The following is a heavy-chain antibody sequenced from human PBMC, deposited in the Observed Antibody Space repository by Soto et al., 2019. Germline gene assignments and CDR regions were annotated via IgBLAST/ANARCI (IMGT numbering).Heavy chain of an antibody. CDR1: GGSVGSRPYY. CDR2: VAYTGTT. D-gene: IGHD6-19*01. CDR3: AMAGNGRYFAY. V-gene: IGHV4-61*01. J-gene: IGHJ4*02. Sequence: QVQLQESGPGLVKPSETLSLTCAVSGGSVGSRPYYWSWIRQPPGKGLEWIGYVAYTGTTNYNPALKSRVTISVDTSKNQVALKLTSVTAADTAVYYCAMAGNGRYFAYWGQGILITVSS.